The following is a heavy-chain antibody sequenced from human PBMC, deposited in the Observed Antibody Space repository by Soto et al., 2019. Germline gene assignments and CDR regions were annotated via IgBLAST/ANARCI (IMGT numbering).Heavy chain of an antibody. CDR2: INPNSGGI. V-gene: IGHV1-2*02. CDR3: ACMVRGPWAFFDY. D-gene: IGHD3-10*01. CDR1: GYTFTGYY. Sequence: ASVKVSCKASGYTFTGYYMHWVRQAPGQGLEWMGWINPNSGGINYAQKFQGRVTMTRDTSISTAYMELSRLRSDDTAVYYCACMVRGPWAFFDYWGQGTLVTVSS. J-gene: IGHJ4*02.